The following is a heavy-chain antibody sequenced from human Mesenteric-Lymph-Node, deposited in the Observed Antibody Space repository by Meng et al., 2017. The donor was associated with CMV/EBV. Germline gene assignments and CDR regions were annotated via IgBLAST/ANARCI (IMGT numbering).Heavy chain of an antibody. CDR2: ITGGGGTT. D-gene: IGHD3-10*01. CDR3: AKDPQFRFGELSWVG. V-gene: IGHV3-23*01. CDR1: GFTFSSYA. Sequence: GESLKISCAASGFTFSSYAMNWVRQAPGKGLEWVSAITGGGGTTYYADSVKGRFTISRDNSRNTLYLQMNSLRAEDTAVYYCAKDPQFRFGELSWVGWGQRTLVTSPQ. J-gene: IGHJ4*02.